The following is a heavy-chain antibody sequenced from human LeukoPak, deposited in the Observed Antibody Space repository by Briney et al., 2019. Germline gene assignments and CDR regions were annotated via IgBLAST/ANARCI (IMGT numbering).Heavy chain of an antibody. V-gene: IGHV1-2*02. CDR2: INPNSGGT. CDR1: GYTFTGYY. J-gene: IGHJ4*02. Sequence: ASVKVSCKASGYTFTGYYMHWVRQAPGQGLEWMGWINPNSGGTKYAQKFQGRVTMTRDTSISTAYMELSSLRSEDTAVYYCARGWVRGVITPGYWGQGTLVTVSS. CDR3: ARGWVRGVITPGY. D-gene: IGHD3-10*01.